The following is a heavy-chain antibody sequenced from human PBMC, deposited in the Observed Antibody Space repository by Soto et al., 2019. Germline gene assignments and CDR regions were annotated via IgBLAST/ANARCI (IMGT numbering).Heavy chain of an antibody. Sequence: GGSLRLSCAASGFTFSTFAMSWVRQAPGKGMEWVSAISGSGGTTYNADSVKGRFTISRDNSKNTLYLQMNSLRAEDTAIYDCAKASSGYLLDYWGQGTLVTVSS. CDR2: ISGSGGTT. V-gene: IGHV3-23*01. J-gene: IGHJ4*02. D-gene: IGHD3-22*01. CDR3: AKASSGYLLDY. CDR1: GFTFSTFA.